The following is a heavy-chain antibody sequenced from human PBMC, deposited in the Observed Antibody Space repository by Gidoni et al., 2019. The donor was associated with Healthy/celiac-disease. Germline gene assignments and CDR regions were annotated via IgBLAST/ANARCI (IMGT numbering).Heavy chain of an antibody. CDR3: ATDVGKYGRVPRNDY. J-gene: IGHJ4*02. CDR1: GYTLHELS. D-gene: IGHD2-2*01. CDR2: FDPEDGET. Sequence: QVQLVQSGAEVNKPGASVKVSCKVSGYTLHELSMHWVRQAPGKGLEWMGGFDPEDGETIYAQKFQGRVTMTEDTSTDTADRELSSLRSEDTAGYYCATDVGKYGRVPRNDYWGQGTLVTVSS. V-gene: IGHV1-24*01.